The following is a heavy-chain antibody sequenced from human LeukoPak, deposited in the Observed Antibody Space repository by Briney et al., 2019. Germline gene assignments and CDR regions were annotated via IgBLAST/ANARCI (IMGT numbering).Heavy chain of an antibody. J-gene: IGHJ4*02. CDR3: AKDPSWDIVATINFDY. CDR1: GFTFSDYY. Sequence: SGGSLRLSCAASGFTFSDYYMSWIRQAPGKGLEWVSYISSSGSTIYYADSVKGRFTISRDNAKNSLYLQMNSLRAEDTAVYYCAKDPSWDIVATINFDYWGQGTLVTVSS. CDR2: ISSSGSTI. V-gene: IGHV3-11*01. D-gene: IGHD5-12*01.